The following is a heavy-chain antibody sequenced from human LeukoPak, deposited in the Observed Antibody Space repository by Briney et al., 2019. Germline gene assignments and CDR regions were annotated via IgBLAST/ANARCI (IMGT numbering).Heavy chain of an antibody. D-gene: IGHD1-26*01. CDR1: GFTFKDYG. CDR2: INWNGGGT. J-gene: IGHJ6*02. Sequence: GGSLRLSCAATGFTFKDYGMHWVRQPPGKGLEWVSSINWNGGGTDYADSVKGRFTISRDNAKNSLYLQLSSLRPEDTALYYCAKHMRATNTYSFFGLNVWGQGTTVTVSS. CDR3: AKHMRATNTYSFFGLNV. V-gene: IGHV3-9*01.